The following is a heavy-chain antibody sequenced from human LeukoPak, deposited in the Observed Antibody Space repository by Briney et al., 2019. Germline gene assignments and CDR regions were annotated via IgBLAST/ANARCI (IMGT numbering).Heavy chain of an antibody. CDR1: GYTFTGYY. V-gene: IGHV1-2*02. D-gene: IGHD6-13*01. J-gene: IGHJ4*02. CDR3: AREPMGIAAATSVDY. CDR2: INPNSGGT. Sequence: ASVKVSCKASGYTFTGYYMHWVRQAPGQGLEWMGWINPNSGGTNYAQKFQGRVTMTRDTSISTAYMELSRLRSDDTAVYYCAREPMGIAAATSVDYWGQGTLVTVSS.